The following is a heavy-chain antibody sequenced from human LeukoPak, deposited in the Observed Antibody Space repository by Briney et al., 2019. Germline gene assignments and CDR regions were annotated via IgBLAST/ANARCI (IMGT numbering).Heavy chain of an antibody. Sequence: GGSLRLSCAASGFTFSSYWMSWVRQAPGKGLEWVANIKQDGSEKYYVDSVKGRFTISRDNAKNSLYLQMNSLRAEDTAVYYCARGFYDFWSGYYGTDYYYYGMDPWGQGTLVTVSS. CDR1: GFTFSSYW. CDR2: IKQDGSEK. CDR3: ARGFYDFWSGYYGTDYYYYGMDP. V-gene: IGHV3-7*01. J-gene: IGHJ6*02. D-gene: IGHD3-3*01.